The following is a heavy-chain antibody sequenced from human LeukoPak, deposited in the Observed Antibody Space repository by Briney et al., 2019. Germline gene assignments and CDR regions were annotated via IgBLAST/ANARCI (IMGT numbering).Heavy chain of an antibody. V-gene: IGHV4-39*01. CDR1: GGSISSSGYG. D-gene: IGHD1-26*01. J-gene: IGHJ4*02. CDR2: IYYSGST. CDR3: ARRVVGATGFDY. Sequence: PSETLSLTCTVSGGSISSSGYGWGGLRQPPGKGLEWIGSIYYSGSTYYNPSLKSRVTISVDTSKNQFSLKLSSVTAADTAVYYCARRVVGATGFDYWGQGTLVTVSS.